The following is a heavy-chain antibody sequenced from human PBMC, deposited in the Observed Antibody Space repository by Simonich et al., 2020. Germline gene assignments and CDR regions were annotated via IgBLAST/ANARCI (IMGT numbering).Heavy chain of an antibody. CDR1: GFTFSSYA. J-gene: IGHJ5*02. D-gene: IGHD1-26*01. Sequence: EVQLLESGGGLVQPGGSLRLSCAASGFTFSSYAMSWVRQAQGKGLEWSSAMSGSGGSTYYAASVKGRFTSSRDNSKNTLYLQMNSLRAEDTAVYYCAKDSSLVGATDWFDPWGQGTLVTVSS. CDR2: MSGSGGST. V-gene: IGHV3-23*01. CDR3: AKDSSLVGATDWFDP.